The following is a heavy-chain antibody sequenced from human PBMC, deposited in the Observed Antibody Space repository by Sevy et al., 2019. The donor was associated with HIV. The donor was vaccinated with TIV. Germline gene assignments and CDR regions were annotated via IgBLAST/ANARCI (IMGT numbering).Heavy chain of an antibody. CDR1: GYTFTSYY. V-gene: IGHV1-46*01. D-gene: IGHD6-19*01. CDR3: ARGGIAVAPLGAFDI. Sequence: ASVKVSCKASGYTFTSYYMHWVRQAPGQGLEWMGIINPSGGSTSYAQKFRGRVTMTRDTSTSTVYMELSSLRSEDTAVYYCARGGIAVAPLGAFDIWGQGTMVTVSS. J-gene: IGHJ3*02. CDR2: INPSGGST.